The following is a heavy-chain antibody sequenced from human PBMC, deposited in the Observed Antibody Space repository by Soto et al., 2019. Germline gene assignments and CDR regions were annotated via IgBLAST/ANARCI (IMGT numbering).Heavy chain of an antibody. CDR1: GFTFSGSA. CDR2: IRSKANSYAT. Sequence: EVQLVESGGGLVQPGGSLKLSCAASGFTFSGSAMHWVRQASGKGLEWVGRIRSKANSYATACAASVKGRFTISRDDSKNTAYLHMNSLKTEDTAFYYCTRTMTTAAFDIWGQGTMVTVSS. CDR3: TRTMTTAAFDI. J-gene: IGHJ3*02. D-gene: IGHD4-17*01. V-gene: IGHV3-73*02.